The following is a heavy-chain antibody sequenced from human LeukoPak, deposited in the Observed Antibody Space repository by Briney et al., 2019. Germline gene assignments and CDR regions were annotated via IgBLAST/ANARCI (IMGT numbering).Heavy chain of an antibody. CDR3: ARRYYKRPFDI. V-gene: IGHV4-4*07. J-gene: IGHJ3*02. CDR2: IHSGGST. D-gene: IGHD2-8*01. Sequence: PSETLSLTCTVSGASISSYYWSWIRQPAGKGLEWIGRIHSGGSTTYNPSLKSRVTMSVDTSKNQFSLKLSSVTAADTAVYYCARRYYKRPFDIWGQGTMVTVSS. CDR1: GASISSYY.